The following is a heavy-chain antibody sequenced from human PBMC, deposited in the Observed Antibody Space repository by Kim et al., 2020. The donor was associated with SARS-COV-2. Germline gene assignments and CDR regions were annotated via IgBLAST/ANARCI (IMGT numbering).Heavy chain of an antibody. CDR2: ISVEGCKT. CDR3: AKPQRVHYYCTRSYFHF. J-gene: IGHJ4*02. Sequence: SVISVEGCKTCYQAAVNGRLTISRDNSRNTLYLQMNSRKAEDTAVYYWAKPQRVHYYCTRSYFHFWGQGTLVTVSS. D-gene: IGHD3-22*01. V-gene: IGHV3-23*01.